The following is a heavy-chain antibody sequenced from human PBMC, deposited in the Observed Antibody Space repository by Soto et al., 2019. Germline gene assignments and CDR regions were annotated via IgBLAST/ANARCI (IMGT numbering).Heavy chain of an antibody. Sequence: EMQLVESGGGLVQPGRSLRLSCAACGFTFDDFAMHWVRQAPGKGLEWVSGINWNSGDIDYADSVRGSLTIYRDNAKNALYLKKTSLRAEDAALYYCVKDIGASGAYWYFDLWGRGTLVTVSS. D-gene: IGHD2-8*02. CDR2: INWNSGDI. CDR3: VKDIGASGAYWYFDL. V-gene: IGHV3-9*01. CDR1: GFTFDDFA. J-gene: IGHJ2*01.